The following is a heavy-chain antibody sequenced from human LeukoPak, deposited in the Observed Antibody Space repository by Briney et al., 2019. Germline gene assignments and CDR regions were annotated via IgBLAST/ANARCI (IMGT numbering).Heavy chain of an antibody. Sequence: SETLSLTCTVSGGSISSGDYYWSWIRQPPGKGLEWIGYIYYSGSTYYNPSLKSRVTISVDTSKNQFSLKLSSVTAADTAVYYCAREDDILTGYHDYWGQGTLVTVSS. V-gene: IGHV4-30-4*01. CDR2: IYYSGST. CDR3: AREDDILTGYHDY. J-gene: IGHJ4*02. D-gene: IGHD3-9*01. CDR1: GGSISSGDYY.